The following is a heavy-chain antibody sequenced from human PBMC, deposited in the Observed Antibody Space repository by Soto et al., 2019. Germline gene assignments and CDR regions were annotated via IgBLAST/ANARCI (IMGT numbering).Heavy chain of an antibody. D-gene: IGHD3-10*01. J-gene: IGHJ6*02. CDR2: INHSGST. Sequence: SETLSLTCAVYGGSFSGYYWSWIRQPPGKGLEWIGEINHSGSTNYNPSLKSRVTISVDTSKNQFSLKLSSVTAADTAVYYCASSVLLWFGDTDYGMDVWGQGTTVTVSS. CDR1: GGSFSGYY. V-gene: IGHV4-34*01. CDR3: ASSVLLWFGDTDYGMDV.